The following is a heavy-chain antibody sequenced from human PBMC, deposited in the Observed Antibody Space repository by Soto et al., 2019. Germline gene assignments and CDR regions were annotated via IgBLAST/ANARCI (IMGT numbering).Heavy chain of an antibody. J-gene: IGHJ6*02. Sequence: QVQLVESGGGVVQPGRSLRLSCAASGFTFSSYAMHWVRQAPGKGLEWVAVISYDGSNKYYADSVKGRFTISRDNSKNTLYLQMNSLRAEDTAVYYCAXDSSGWLLQYYYYYYGMDVWGQGTTVTVSS. CDR2: ISYDGSNK. CDR3: AXDSSGWLLQYYYYYYGMDV. V-gene: IGHV3-30-3*01. CDR1: GFTFSSYA. D-gene: IGHD2-21*01.